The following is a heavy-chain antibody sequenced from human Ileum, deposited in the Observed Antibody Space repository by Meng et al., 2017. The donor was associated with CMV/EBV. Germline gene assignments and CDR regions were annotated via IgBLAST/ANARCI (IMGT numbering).Heavy chain of an antibody. Sequence: GESLKISCAASGFTFSSYSMNWVRQATGKGLVWVARLNNDGSYMTYADSVRGRFAISRDNAKNMVYLQMNSLTADDTAVYYCARPRDGYSPFDLWGQGTLVTVSS. CDR2: LNNDGSYM. V-gene: IGHV3-74*03. J-gene: IGHJ4*02. CDR3: ARPRDGYSPFDL. CDR1: GFTFSSYS. D-gene: IGHD5-18*01.